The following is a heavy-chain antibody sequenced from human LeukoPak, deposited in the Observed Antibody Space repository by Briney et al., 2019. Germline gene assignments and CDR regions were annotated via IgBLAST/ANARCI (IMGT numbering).Heavy chain of an antibody. CDR2: INPSGGST. Sequence: GASVKVSCKASGYTFTSYYMHWVRQAPEQGLEWMGIINPSGGSTNYAQKFQGRVTMTRDTSTSTVYMELSSLRSEDTAVYYFARDNWIAVADDAFDIWGQGTMVTVSS. CDR3: ARDNWIAVADDAFDI. D-gene: IGHD6-19*01. J-gene: IGHJ3*02. V-gene: IGHV1-46*01. CDR1: GYTFTSYY.